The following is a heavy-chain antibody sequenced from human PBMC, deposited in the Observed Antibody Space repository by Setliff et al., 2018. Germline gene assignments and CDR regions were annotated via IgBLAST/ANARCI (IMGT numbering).Heavy chain of an antibody. CDR2: ISTSGVST. J-gene: IGHJ4*02. D-gene: IGHD6-6*01. CDR3: ARGSYSSSF. Sequence: PGGSLRLSCAVSGFTFSSYAMSWARQAPGKGLEWVSGISTSGVSTYYADSVKGRFTLSRDNSKNTLYLQMNSLRAEDTAVYYCARGSYSSSFGGQGTLVTV. CDR1: GFTFSSYA. V-gene: IGHV3-23*01.